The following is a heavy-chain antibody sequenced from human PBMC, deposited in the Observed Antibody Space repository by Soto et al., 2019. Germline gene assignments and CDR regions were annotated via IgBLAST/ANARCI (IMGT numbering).Heavy chain of an antibody. CDR1: GFTFSGFA. J-gene: IGHJ4*02. Sequence: PGGSLRLSCAASGFTFSGFAMSWVREAPGKGLEWFSAITGGGNYPYYADSVKGRFTISRDNSKNTLYLQMSSLRAEDTAVYYCASRRGDGYFEYWGQGTLVTVSS. CDR2: ITGGGNYP. V-gene: IGHV3-23*01. CDR3: ASRRGDGYFEY. D-gene: IGHD2-21*01.